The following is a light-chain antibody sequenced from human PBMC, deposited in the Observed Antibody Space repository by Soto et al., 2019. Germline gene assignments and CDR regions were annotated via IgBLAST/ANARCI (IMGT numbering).Light chain of an antibody. V-gene: IGKV3-15*01. CDR3: QHYNHGPR. CDR2: GAS. J-gene: IGKJ1*01. Sequence: ETVMTQSPATLSVSPGEGATLSCRASQTINNNLAWYQQKPGQAPRLLIYGASRRATGVPARFSGSGSGTEFTLTISSLQSEDFAVYYCQHYNHGPRLGQGTKVDIK. CDR1: QTINNN.